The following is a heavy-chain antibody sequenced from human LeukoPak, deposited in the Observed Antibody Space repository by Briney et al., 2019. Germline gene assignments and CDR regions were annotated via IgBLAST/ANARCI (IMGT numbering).Heavy chain of an antibody. J-gene: IGHJ5*02. CDR2: IIPIFGTA. CDR1: GGTFSSCA. V-gene: IGHV1-69*05. D-gene: IGHD6-13*01. CDR3: ARDEWLAAAGNWFDP. Sequence: SVKVSCKASGGTFSSCAISWVRQAPGQGREWMGRIIPIFGTANYAQKFQGRVTITTDESTSTAYMELSSLRSEETAVYYCARDEWLAAAGNWFDPWGQGTLVTVSS.